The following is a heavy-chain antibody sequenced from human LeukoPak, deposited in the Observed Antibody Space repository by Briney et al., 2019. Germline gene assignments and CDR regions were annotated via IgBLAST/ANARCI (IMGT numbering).Heavy chain of an antibody. Sequence: SQTLSLTCTVSGGSISSGGYYWSWFRQHPGKGLEWIGYIYYSGSTYYNPPLKSRVTISVDTSKNQFSLKLSSVTAADTAVYYCARAGLYCSSTSCYTSGYYMDVWGKGTTVTVSS. D-gene: IGHD2-2*02. J-gene: IGHJ6*03. V-gene: IGHV4-31*03. CDR3: ARAGLYCSSTSCYTSGYYMDV. CDR1: GGSISSGGYY. CDR2: IYYSGST.